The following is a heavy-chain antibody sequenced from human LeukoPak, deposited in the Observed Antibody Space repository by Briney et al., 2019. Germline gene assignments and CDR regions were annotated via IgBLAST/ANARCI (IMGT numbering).Heavy chain of an antibody. CDR2: IIPIFGTA. D-gene: IGHD1-1*01. CDR3: ARHERDFDY. J-gene: IGHJ4*02. CDR1: GGTFSSYA. Sequence: ASVKVSCKASGGTFSSYAISWVRQAPGQGLEWMGGIIPIFGTANYAQKFQGRVTITRDTSANTAYMELSSLRSEDTAVYYCARHERDFDYWGQGTLVTVSS. V-gene: IGHV1-69*05.